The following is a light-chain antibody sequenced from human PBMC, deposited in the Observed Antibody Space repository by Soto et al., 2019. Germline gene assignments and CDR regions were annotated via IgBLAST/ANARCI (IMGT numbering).Light chain of an antibody. J-gene: IGLJ1*01. Sequence: QSALTQPPSASGSPGQSLTISCTGPSSDVGGYNYVSWYQQRPGKAPKLVIYEVTKRPSGVPDRFSGSKSGSTASLTVSGLQADDEAEYYCASYAGTKLFVFGSGTKVTVL. V-gene: IGLV2-8*01. CDR1: SSDVGGYNY. CDR2: EVT. CDR3: ASYAGTKLFV.